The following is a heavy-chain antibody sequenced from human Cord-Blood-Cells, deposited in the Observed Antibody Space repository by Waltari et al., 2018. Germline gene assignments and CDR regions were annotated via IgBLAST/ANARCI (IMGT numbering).Heavy chain of an antibody. CDR1: GYTFTSYD. CDR2: MNPNSGNT. Sequence: QVQLVQSGAEVKKPGASVKVSCKASGYTFTSYDINWVRQATGQGREWMGWMNPNSGNTGYAQKFQGRVTMTRNTSISTAYMELSSLRSEDTAVYYCARPAVGTHCGGDCYDAFDIWGQGTMVTVSS. CDR3: ARPAVGTHCGGDCYDAFDI. V-gene: IGHV1-8*01. J-gene: IGHJ3*02. D-gene: IGHD2-21*01.